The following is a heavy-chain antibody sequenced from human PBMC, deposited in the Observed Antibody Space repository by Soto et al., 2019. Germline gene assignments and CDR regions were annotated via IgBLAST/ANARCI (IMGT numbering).Heavy chain of an antibody. D-gene: IGHD3-16*01. J-gene: IGHJ4*02. V-gene: IGHV4-61*01. CDR1: GGSVSSGSYY. Sequence: SLTCTVSGGSVSSGSYYWSWIRQPPGKGLEWIGYIYYSGSTNYNPSLKSRVTISVDTSKNQFSLKLSSVTAADTAVYYCARMGFWDRRKKGFDYWGQGTLVTVSS. CDR3: ARMGFWDRRKKGFDY. CDR2: IYYSGST.